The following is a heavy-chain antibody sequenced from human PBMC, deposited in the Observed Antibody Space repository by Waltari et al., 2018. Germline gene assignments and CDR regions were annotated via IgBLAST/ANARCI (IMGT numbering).Heavy chain of an antibody. CDR3: AREAQVSKYSSSQVDY. Sequence: QVQLVQSGAEVKKPGASVKVSCKASGYTFTSYGISWVRQAPGQGLEWMGWISAYNGNTNYAQKLEGRVTMTRDTSTGTAYMGLRSLGSDDTAVYYCAREAQVSKYSSSQVDYWGQGTLVTVAS. J-gene: IGHJ4*02. D-gene: IGHD6-13*01. CDR2: ISAYNGNT. V-gene: IGHV1-18*01. CDR1: GYTFTSYG.